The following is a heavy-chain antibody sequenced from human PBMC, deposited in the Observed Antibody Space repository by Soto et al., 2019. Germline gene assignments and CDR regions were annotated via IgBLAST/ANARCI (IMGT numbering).Heavy chain of an antibody. D-gene: IGHD6-19*01. V-gene: IGHV1-2*02. Sequence: QVQLVQSGTEVKKPGASVKLSCKASGYTFLDFYIHWVRQAPGQGLEWMGFINPNNGVTTYAKNFQGRVTMTRDSSISTAYMELSSLRSDDTAVYFCAAAAIPVAGRHPDFWGQGTVVTVS. CDR2: INPNNGVT. J-gene: IGHJ4*02. CDR1: GYTFLDFY. CDR3: AAAAIPVAGRHPDF.